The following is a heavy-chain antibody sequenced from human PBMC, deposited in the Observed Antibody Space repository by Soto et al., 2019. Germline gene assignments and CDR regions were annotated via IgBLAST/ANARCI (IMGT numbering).Heavy chain of an antibody. CDR2: IYYSGST. D-gene: IGHD5-12*01. J-gene: IGHJ4*02. CDR3: ARHGAEGQDGYNPNFDY. Sequence: PSETLSLTCTVSGGSISSSTYNWGWIRQPPGKGLEWIGSIYYSGSTYYNPSLKSRVTISVDTSKNQFSLKLSSVTAADTAVYYCARHGAEGQDGYNPNFDYWGQGTLVTVSS. CDR1: GGSISSSTYN. V-gene: IGHV4-39*01.